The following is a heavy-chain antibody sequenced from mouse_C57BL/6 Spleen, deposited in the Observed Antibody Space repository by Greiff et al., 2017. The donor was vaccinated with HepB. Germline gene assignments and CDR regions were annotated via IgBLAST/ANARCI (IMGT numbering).Heavy chain of an antibody. CDR3: VREGDYDGSFDY. Sequence: EVKLVESGGGLVQPKGSLKLSCAASGYTFNTYAMHWVRQAPGKGLEWVARIRSKSSNYATYYADSVKDRFTISRDDSQSMLYQQMNNLKTEDTAMYYCVREGDYDGSFDYWGQGTTLTVSS. J-gene: IGHJ2*01. CDR1: GYTFNTYA. V-gene: IGHV10-3*01. D-gene: IGHD2-4*01. CDR2: IRSKSSNYAT.